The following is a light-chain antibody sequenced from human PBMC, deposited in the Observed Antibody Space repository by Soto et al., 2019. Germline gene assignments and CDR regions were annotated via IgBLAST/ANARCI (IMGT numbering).Light chain of an antibody. Sequence: DIPMTQSPSSLSAAVGDTVTITCRASQSISSYLNWYQQKPGEAPKVLIYAASSLQSGVPSRFSGSGSGTDFTLTISGLQPEDFGTYYCQESLTTPVTFGQGTKLEI. CDR1: QSISSY. V-gene: IGKV1-39*01. CDR3: QESLTTPVT. CDR2: AAS. J-gene: IGKJ2*01.